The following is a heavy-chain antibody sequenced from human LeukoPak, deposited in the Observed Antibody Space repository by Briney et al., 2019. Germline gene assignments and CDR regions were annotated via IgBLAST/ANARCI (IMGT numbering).Heavy chain of an antibody. CDR1: GFTFSSYG. Sequence: GGSLRLSCAASGFTFSSYGMHWVRQAPGKGLEWVAVISYDGSNKYYADSVKGRFTISRDNSKNTLYLQMNSLRAEDTAVYYCAEEGTLESLDYWGQGTLVTVSS. V-gene: IGHV3-30*18. J-gene: IGHJ4*02. CDR2: ISYDGSNK. D-gene: IGHD1-14*01. CDR3: AEEGTLESLDY.